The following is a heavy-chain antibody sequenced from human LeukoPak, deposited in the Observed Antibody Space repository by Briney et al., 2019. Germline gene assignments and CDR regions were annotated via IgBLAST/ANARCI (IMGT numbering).Heavy chain of an antibody. J-gene: IGHJ6*03. D-gene: IGHD3-9*01. CDR3: ATEFLNYDILTGPKPMDV. V-gene: IGHV1-24*01. Sequence: ASVKVSCKVSGYTLTELSMHWVRQAPGKGLEWIGGFDPEDGETIYAQKFQGRVTMTEDTSTDTAYMELSSLRSEDTAVYYCATEFLNYDILTGPKPMDVWGKGTTVTVSS. CDR1: GYTLTELS. CDR2: FDPEDGET.